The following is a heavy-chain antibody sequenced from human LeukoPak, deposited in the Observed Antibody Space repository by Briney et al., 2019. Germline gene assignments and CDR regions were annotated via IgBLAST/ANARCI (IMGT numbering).Heavy chain of an antibody. Sequence: ETLSLTCAVYGGSFSGYYWSWIRQPPGKGLEWASSISSSSSYIYYADSVKGRFTISRDNAKNSLYLQMNSLRAEDTAVYYCARTSSGYYGPDYWGQGTLVTVSS. CDR3: ARTSSGYYGPDY. D-gene: IGHD3-22*01. V-gene: IGHV3-21*01. J-gene: IGHJ4*02. CDR2: ISSSSSYI. CDR1: GGSFSGYY.